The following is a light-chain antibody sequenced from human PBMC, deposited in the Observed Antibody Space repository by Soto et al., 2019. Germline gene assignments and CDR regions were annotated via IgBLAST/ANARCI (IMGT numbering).Light chain of an antibody. CDR2: LEGSGSY. Sequence: QLVLTQSSSASASLGSSVRLTCTLSSGHSSYIIAWHQQQPGKAPRFLMKLEGSGSYNRGSGVPDRFSGSSSGADRYLTISNLQFEDEAQYYCETWERDAAVFGGGTKLTVL. CDR1: SGHSSYI. J-gene: IGLJ2*01. CDR3: ETWERDAAV. V-gene: IGLV4-60*02.